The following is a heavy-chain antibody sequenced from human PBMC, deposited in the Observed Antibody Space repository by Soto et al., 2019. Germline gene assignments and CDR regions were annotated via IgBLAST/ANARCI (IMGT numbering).Heavy chain of an antibody. CDR1: GFTFSSYG. V-gene: IGHV3-33*01. J-gene: IGHJ4*02. CDR2: IWYDGSNK. CDR3: ARDPGITGTLDY. D-gene: IGHD1-20*01. Sequence: GGSLRLSCAASGFTFSSYGMHWVRQAPGKGLEWVAVIWYDGSNKYYADSVKGRFTISRDNSKNTLYLQMNSLRAEDTAVYYCARDPGITGTLDYWGQGTLVTVSS.